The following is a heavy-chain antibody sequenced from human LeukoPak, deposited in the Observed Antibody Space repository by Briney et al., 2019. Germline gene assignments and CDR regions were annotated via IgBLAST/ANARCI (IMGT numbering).Heavy chain of an antibody. J-gene: IGHJ4*02. CDR2: ISVSGGST. D-gene: IGHD3-10*01. Sequence: GGSLRLSCAASGFTFSSYGMSGVRQAPGKGLEWVSAISVSGGSTYYADSAKGGCTISRDNSKNTLYLQMNSQKPEDTAVYYSAKDPTLDTYYYGSEYYFDYWGQGTLVTVSS. V-gene: IGHV3-23*01. CDR1: GFTFSSYG. CDR3: AKDPTLDTYYYGSEYYFDY.